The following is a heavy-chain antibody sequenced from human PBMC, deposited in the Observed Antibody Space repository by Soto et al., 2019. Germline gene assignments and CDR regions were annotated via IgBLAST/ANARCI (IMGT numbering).Heavy chain of an antibody. V-gene: IGHV4-4*07. J-gene: IGHJ4*02. CDR3: AAATVTTISLDY. D-gene: IGHD4-17*01. Sequence: PSETLSLTCTVSGGSISSYYWSWIRQPAGKGLEWIGRIYTSGSTNYNPSLKSPVTISVDTSKNQFSLKLTSVTAADTAVYYCAAATVTTISLDYGGQGTLVTVS. CDR1: GGSISSYY. CDR2: IYTSGST.